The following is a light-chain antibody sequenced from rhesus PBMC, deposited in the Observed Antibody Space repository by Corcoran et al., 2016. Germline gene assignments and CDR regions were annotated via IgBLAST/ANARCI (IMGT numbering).Light chain of an antibody. V-gene: IGKV1-25*01. CDR1: QGISSY. CDR2: AAS. CDR3: QQHNTYPYS. Sequence: DIQMTQSPSSLSTSVGDRVTLTCRASQGISSYLAWYQQKPGKAPKLLFYAASTLQSGVPSRFSGSGSGTDFTLTISSLQPEDFATYYCQQHNTYPYSFGQGTKVEIE. J-gene: IGKJ2*01.